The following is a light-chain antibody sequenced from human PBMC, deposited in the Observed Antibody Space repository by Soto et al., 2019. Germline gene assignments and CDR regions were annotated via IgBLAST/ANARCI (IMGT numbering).Light chain of an antibody. CDR3: SSYTSSSPPYV. V-gene: IGLV2-14*01. CDR1: SSDVGGYNY. J-gene: IGLJ1*01. Sequence: QSVLTQPASVSGSPGQSITISCTGTSSDVGGYNYVSWYQQHPGKAPKLMIYEVSNRPSGVSNRFSGSKSGNTASLTISGLQAEDEADYYCSSYTSSSPPYVFGTVTKVTVL. CDR2: EVS.